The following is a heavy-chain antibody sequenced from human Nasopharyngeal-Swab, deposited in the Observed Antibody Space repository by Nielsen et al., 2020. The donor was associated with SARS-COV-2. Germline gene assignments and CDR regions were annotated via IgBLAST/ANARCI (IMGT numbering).Heavy chain of an antibody. CDR2: ISSSSSYI. Sequence: GESLKISCAASGFTFSSYSMNWVRQAPGKGLEWVSSISSSSSYIYYADSVKGRFTISRDNAKNSLYLQMNSLRAEDTAVYYCARDSYYYDSSGMEPCAFDIWGQGTMVTVSS. CDR3: ARDSYYYDSSGMEPCAFDI. CDR1: GFTFSSYS. D-gene: IGHD3-22*01. V-gene: IGHV3-21*01. J-gene: IGHJ3*02.